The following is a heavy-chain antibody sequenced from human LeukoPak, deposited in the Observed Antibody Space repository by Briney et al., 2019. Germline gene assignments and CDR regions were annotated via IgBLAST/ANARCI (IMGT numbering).Heavy chain of an antibody. V-gene: IGHV4-61*02. Sequence: SETLSLTCTVSGGSISSGSYYWNWIRQPAGTGLEWIGRIDTSGSIHYNPSLKSRVTISVDTSKNQFSLKLSSVTAADTAVYYCARDLNSSSWYGGDYWGQGTLVTVSS. CDR1: GGSISSGSYY. D-gene: IGHD6-13*01. CDR2: IDTSGSI. J-gene: IGHJ4*02. CDR3: ARDLNSSSWYGGDY.